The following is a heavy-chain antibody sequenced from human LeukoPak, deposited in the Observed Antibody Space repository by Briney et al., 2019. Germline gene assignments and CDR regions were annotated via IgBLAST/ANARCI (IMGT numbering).Heavy chain of an antibody. Sequence: KPGGSLRLSCAASGFTFSSNGMSWVRQAPGRGLEWVSVISGSGGSPDYTDSVKGRFTISRDNSKNTLYLQMNSLRAEDTAVYYCAKGGKTIMCPTSCYDYWGQGTLVTVSP. V-gene: IGHV3-23*01. J-gene: IGHJ4*02. CDR1: GFTFSSNG. D-gene: IGHD2-2*01. CDR2: ISGSGGSP. CDR3: AKGGKTIMCPTSCYDY.